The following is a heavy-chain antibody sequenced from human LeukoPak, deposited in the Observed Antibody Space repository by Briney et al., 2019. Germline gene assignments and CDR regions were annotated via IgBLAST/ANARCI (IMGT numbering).Heavy chain of an antibody. J-gene: IGHJ4*02. V-gene: IGHV1-69*05. CDR3: ARDGAPYSSSSIDY. D-gene: IGHD6-6*01. CDR1: GGTFSSYA. Sequence: GASVKVSCKASGGTFSSYAISWVRQAPGQGLEWMGGIIPIFGTANYAQKFQGRVTITTDESTSTAYMELSSLRSEDTAVYYCARDGAPYSSSSIDYWGQGTLVTVSS. CDR2: IIPIFGTA.